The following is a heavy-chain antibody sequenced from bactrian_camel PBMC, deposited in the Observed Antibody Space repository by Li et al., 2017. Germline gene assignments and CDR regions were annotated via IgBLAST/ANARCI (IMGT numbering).Heavy chain of an antibody. CDR1: VGSFYC. CDR2: IDDVGST. Sequence: QLVESGGGSAPAGGSLRLSCAPSVGSFYCMGWYRQTPGKEREAVAAIDDVGSTSYANFAKGRFTISRDNAKNTLYLQMNNLKPEDAGTYYCAVAVRGMYGATWYCHNRDGIDYWGEGTQVTVS. D-gene: IGHD6*01. J-gene: IGHJ7*01. V-gene: IGHV3S53*01.